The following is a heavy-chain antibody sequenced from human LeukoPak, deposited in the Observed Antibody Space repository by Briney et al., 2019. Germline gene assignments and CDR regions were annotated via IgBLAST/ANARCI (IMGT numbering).Heavy chain of an antibody. CDR2: IYYSGST. D-gene: IGHD2-2*01. Sequence: PSETLSLTCAVSGYSISSGYDWGWIRQPPGKGLEWIGSIYYSGSTYYNPSLKRRLTISGDTSKHQFSLKLSPVTAADTAVYYCARQQDVVIVPAPPTPFDHWAKDNLVPVS. CDR3: ARQQDVVIVPAPPTPFDH. V-gene: IGHV4-38-2*01. J-gene: IGHJ4*02. CDR1: GYSISSGYD.